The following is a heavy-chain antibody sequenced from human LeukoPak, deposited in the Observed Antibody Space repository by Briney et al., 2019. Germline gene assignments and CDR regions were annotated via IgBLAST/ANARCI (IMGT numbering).Heavy chain of an antibody. V-gene: IGHV3-30*18. Sequence: GRSLRLSCAASGFTFSSYGMHWVRQAPGKGLEWVAVISYDGSDKYYADSVKGRFTISRDNSKNTLCLQMNSLRAEDTAVYYCAKDPNQPYDFWSGSYGMDVWGQGTTVTVSS. D-gene: IGHD3-3*01. CDR3: AKDPNQPYDFWSGSYGMDV. J-gene: IGHJ6*02. CDR2: ISYDGSDK. CDR1: GFTFSSYG.